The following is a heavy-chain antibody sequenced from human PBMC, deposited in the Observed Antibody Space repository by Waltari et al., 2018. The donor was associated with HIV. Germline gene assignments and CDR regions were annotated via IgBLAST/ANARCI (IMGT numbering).Heavy chain of an antibody. V-gene: IGHV1-2*02. Sequence: QVQLVQSGAEVKKPGAPVKVSCKASGYPFTGYYMQWVRQAPGQGLEWMGWIYPNRGCTNEARNFEGRVTMTRDTTTSTAYMELSRLRADDTAVYDCAREPVPAAIVGGYGMDVWGQGTTVTVSS. D-gene: IGHD2-2*01. J-gene: IGHJ6*02. CDR2: IYPNRGCT. CDR1: GYPFTGYY. CDR3: AREPVPAAIVGGYGMDV.